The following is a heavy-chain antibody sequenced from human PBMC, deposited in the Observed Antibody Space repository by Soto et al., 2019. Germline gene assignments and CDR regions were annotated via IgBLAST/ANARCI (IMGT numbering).Heavy chain of an antibody. Sequence: ASVKVSCKVSGYTLTELSMHWVRQAPGKGLEWMGGFDPEDGETIYAQKFQGRVTMTEDTSTDTAYMELSSLRSEDTAVYYCATEVFRYYDSSGYYYVDDYWGQGTLVTVSS. J-gene: IGHJ4*02. D-gene: IGHD3-22*01. V-gene: IGHV1-24*01. CDR3: ATEVFRYYDSSGYYYVDDY. CDR1: GYTLTELS. CDR2: FDPEDGET.